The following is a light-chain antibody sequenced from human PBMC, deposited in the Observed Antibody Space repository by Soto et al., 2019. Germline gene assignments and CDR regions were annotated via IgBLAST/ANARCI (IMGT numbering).Light chain of an antibody. V-gene: IGKV3D-20*02. CDR2: AAS. Sequence: EIVLTQSPGTLSLSPGKRATLSCRASQSISSSYLAWYQQRPGQAPRLLIYAASSRATGSPDRFSGGGSGTDFTLTISRLEPEDFAVYYCQQRSNWPVTFGQGTRLEIK. CDR3: QQRSNWPVT. CDR1: QSISSSY. J-gene: IGKJ5*01.